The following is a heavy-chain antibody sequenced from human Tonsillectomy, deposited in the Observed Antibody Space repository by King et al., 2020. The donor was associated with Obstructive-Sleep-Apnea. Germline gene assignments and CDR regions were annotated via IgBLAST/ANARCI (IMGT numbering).Heavy chain of an antibody. CDR3: ARQFNNWFDP. V-gene: IGHV4-39*01. CDR1: GGSISSSTYY. J-gene: IGHJ5*02. CDR2: IYKSGST. Sequence: LQLQESGPRLLKPSETLSLTCTVSGGSISSSTYYWAWIRQPPGKGLEWIGSIYKSGSTYYNPSLKSRVILSVDTSKNQFSLKLSSVTAADTSMYYCARQFNNWFDPWGQGTLVTVSS.